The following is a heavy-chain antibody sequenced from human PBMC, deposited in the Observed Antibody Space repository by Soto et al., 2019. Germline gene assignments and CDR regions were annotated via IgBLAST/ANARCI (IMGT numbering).Heavy chain of an antibody. CDR1: GFSLTTSGVG. CDR2: IYYNDEK. D-gene: IGHD5-18*01. V-gene: IGHV2-5*01. Sequence: SGPTLVNPTHTLTLTCTFSGFSLTTSGVGVAWIRQPPGKALEWLALIYYNDEKRYSPSLSGRLTITKDTSKNQVVLTMTNMDPADTATYSCAHSRGYGNSPTLDYWGPGTLVTVSS. CDR3: AHSRGYGNSPTLDY. J-gene: IGHJ4*02.